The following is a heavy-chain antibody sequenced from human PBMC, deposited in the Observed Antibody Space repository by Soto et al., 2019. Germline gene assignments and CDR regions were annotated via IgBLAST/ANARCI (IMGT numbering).Heavy chain of an antibody. Sequence: PSETLSLTCVVSGYSISSGYYWGWIRQSPGKGLEWIGSIYHSGGTYYSPSLKSRVTISLDTSKNQFSLKLSSVTAADTAVYSCARVRSSPFRNFDYWGQGTLVTVSS. CDR1: GYSISSGYY. CDR2: IYHSGGT. J-gene: IGHJ4*02. V-gene: IGHV4-38-2*01. D-gene: IGHD3-10*01. CDR3: ARVRSSPFRNFDY.